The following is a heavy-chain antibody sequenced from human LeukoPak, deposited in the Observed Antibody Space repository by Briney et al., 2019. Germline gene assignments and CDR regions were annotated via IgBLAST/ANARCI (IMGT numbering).Heavy chain of an antibody. CDR1: GYSFTSYW. CDR3: ARHVTIFGVVTTIDY. Sequence: GESLKISCKGSGYSFTSYWIGWVRQMPGKGLEWMRIIYPGDSDTGYSPSFQGQVTISADKSISTAYLQWSSLKASDTAMYYCARHVTIFGVVTTIDYWGQGTLVTVSS. CDR2: IYPGDSDT. V-gene: IGHV5-51*01. J-gene: IGHJ4*02. D-gene: IGHD3-3*01.